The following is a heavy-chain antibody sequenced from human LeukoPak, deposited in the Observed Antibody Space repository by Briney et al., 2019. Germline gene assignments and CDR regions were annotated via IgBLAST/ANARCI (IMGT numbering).Heavy chain of an antibody. Sequence: GGSLRLSCAASGFTLSSYAMSWVRQAPGKGLEWVSTISGSGAYTYYADSVKGRFTISRDNSKNTLYLQMNSLRAEDTAVYYCAKYFASGSYYKLPHWGQGTLVTVSS. J-gene: IGHJ1*01. CDR1: GFTLSSYA. D-gene: IGHD3-10*01. V-gene: IGHV3-23*01. CDR3: AKYFASGSYYKLPH. CDR2: ISGSGAYT.